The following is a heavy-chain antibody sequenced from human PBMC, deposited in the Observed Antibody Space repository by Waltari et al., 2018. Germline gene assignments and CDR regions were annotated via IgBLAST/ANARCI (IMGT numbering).Heavy chain of an antibody. CDR3: ARPHPSGWYNY. J-gene: IGHJ4*02. Sequence: QVQLQESGPGLVKPSQTLSLTCTVSGGSISSGSYYWSWIRQPAGKGLEWIGYIYTSGSTNYNPSLKSRVTISVDTSKNQFSLKLSSVTAADTAMYYCARPHPSGWYNYWGQGTLVTVSS. D-gene: IGHD6-19*01. CDR2: IYTSGST. V-gene: IGHV4-61*09. CDR1: GGSISSGSYY.